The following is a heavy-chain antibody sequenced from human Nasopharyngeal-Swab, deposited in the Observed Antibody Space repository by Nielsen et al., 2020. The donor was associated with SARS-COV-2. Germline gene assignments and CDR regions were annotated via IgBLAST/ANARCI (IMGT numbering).Heavy chain of an antibody. D-gene: IGHD3-22*01. Sequence: GGSLRLSCAASGFTFSSYAMSWVRQAPGKGLEWVSAISGSGGSTYYADSVKGWFTISRDNSKNTLYLQMNSLRAEDTAVYYCAKDLSLVVITTPNYWGQGTLVTVSS. V-gene: IGHV3-23*01. CDR2: ISGSGGST. CDR1: GFTFSSYA. CDR3: AKDLSLVVITTPNY. J-gene: IGHJ4*02.